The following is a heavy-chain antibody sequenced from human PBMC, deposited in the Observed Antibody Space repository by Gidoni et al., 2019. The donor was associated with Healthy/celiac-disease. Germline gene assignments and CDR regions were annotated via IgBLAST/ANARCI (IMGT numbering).Heavy chain of an antibody. CDR1: GFTFSSYA. J-gene: IGHJ4*02. CDR2: ISGSGGST. D-gene: IGHD6-19*01. CDR3: AKEQSWRDSSGWFYYFDY. Sequence: EVQLLESGGGLVQPGGSLRLSCAASGFTFSSYARSWVRQAPGKGLEWVSAISGSGGSTYYADSVKGRFTISRDNSKNTLYLQMNSLRAEDTAVYYCAKEQSWRDSSGWFYYFDYWGQGTLVTVSS. V-gene: IGHV3-23*01.